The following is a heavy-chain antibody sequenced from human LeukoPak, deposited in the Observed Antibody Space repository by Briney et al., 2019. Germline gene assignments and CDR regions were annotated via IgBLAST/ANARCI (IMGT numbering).Heavy chain of an antibody. J-gene: IGHJ4*02. CDR3: PKDAVVARFGYFDY. D-gene: IGHD3-16*01. V-gene: IGHV3-30*18. CDR1: GFTFSSYG. CDR2: ISYDGSNK. Sequence: GGSLRLSCAASGFTFSSYGMHWVRQAPGRGLEGVAVISYDGSNKYYADSVKGRFTISSDNSKNTMYLQMNSLRAEDTAVYYCPKDAVVARFGYFDYWGQGTLVTVSS.